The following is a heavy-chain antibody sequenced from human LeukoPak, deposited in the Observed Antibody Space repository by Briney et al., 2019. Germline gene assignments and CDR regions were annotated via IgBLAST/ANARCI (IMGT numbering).Heavy chain of an antibody. V-gene: IGHV3-48*03. D-gene: IGHD3-22*01. CDR3: ARDKNYYDSSGRRKVTDY. CDR1: GFTFSSYE. Sequence: QAGGSLRLSCAASGFTFSSYEMKWVRQAPGKGLEWVSYISSSGNTIYYADSVKGRFTISRDNAKNSLYLQMNSLRAEDTAIYYCARDKNYYDSSGRRKVTDYWGQGTLVTVSS. CDR2: ISSSGNTI. J-gene: IGHJ4*02.